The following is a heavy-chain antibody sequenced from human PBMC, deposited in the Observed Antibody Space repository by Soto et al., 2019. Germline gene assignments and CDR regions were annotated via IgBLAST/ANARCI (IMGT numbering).Heavy chain of an antibody. CDR1: GGSFSGYY. D-gene: IGHD3-10*01. Sequence: SETLSLTCAVYGGSFSGYYWSWIRQPPGKGLEWIGEINHSGSTSYNPSLKSRVTISVDTSKNQFSLKLSSVTAADTAVYYCARGRYRVLWFGELSYYAFDIWGQGTMVTVSS. J-gene: IGHJ3*02. CDR3: ARGRYRVLWFGELSYYAFDI. CDR2: INHSGST. V-gene: IGHV4-34*01.